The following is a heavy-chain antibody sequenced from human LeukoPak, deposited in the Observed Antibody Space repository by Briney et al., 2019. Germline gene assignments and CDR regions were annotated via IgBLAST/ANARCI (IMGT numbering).Heavy chain of an antibody. V-gene: IGHV4-59*01. CDR3: ARSFLGDWYFDL. CDR2: IYYSGST. CDR1: GGSISSYY. Sequence: SETLSLTCTVSGGSISSYYWSWIRQPPGMGLEWIGYIYYSGSTNYNPPLKNRVTISVDTSKDQFSLRLTCVTAADPAMYYCARSFLGDWYFDLWGRGTLVTVSS. J-gene: IGHJ2*01. D-gene: IGHD1-26*01.